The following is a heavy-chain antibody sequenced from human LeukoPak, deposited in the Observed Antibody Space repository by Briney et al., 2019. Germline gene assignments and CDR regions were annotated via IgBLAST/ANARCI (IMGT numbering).Heavy chain of an antibody. CDR2: INPMIGKA. CDR3: ARGAGWLYD. Sequence: GASVTVSCKTTEDTLSNVAFNWVRQAPGQGLEWLGGINPMIGKANYSQKFQGRVTIYADKSKNTVYMEMNSLTVEDTAVYYCARGAGWLYDWGQGTMVSVSS. D-gene: IGHD3-22*01. CDR1: EDTLSNVA. J-gene: IGHJ4*02. V-gene: IGHV1-69*10.